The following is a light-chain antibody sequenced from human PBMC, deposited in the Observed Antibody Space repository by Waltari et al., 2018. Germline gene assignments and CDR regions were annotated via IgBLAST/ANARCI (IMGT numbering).Light chain of an antibody. CDR1: QSIISF. V-gene: IGKV1-39*01. CDR2: GAS. J-gene: IGKJ3*01. Sequence: DIQMTQSPSSLSAFVGDRVTLTCRASQSIISFLNWFQHKAGKAPKLLISGASSLQSGVPSRFNGSGSGTDFTLTITSLQPEDSATYCCQQSYTSLVFTFGPGTRLDIK. CDR3: QQSYTSLVFT.